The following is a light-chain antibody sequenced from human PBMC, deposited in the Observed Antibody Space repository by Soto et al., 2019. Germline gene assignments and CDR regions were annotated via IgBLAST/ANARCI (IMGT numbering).Light chain of an antibody. CDR1: SSNIGSNY. CDR3: AAWDASQSGYV. CDR2: RNN. Sequence: QSALTQPLSASGTPGQRVTISCSGSSSNIGSNYVYWYQQLPGTAPKLLIYRNNQRPSGVPDRFSGSKSGTSASLAISGLRSEDEADYYCAAWDASQSGYVFGTGTEVTVL. J-gene: IGLJ1*01. V-gene: IGLV1-47*01.